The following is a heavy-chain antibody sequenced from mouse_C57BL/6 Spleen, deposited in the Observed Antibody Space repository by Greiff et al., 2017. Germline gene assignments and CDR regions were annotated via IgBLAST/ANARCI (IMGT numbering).Heavy chain of an antibody. CDR2: IDPSDSYT. CDR1: GYTFTSYW. D-gene: IGHD4-1*01. V-gene: IGHV1-69*01. J-gene: IGHJ2*01. CDR3: ARKGTGTVDY. Sequence: QVQLQQPGAELVMPGASVKLSCKASGYTFTSYWMHWVKQRPGQGLEWIGEIDPSDSYTNYNQTFKGKSTLTVDKSSSTAYMQRSSLTSEDSAVYYCARKGTGTVDYWGQGTTLTVSS.